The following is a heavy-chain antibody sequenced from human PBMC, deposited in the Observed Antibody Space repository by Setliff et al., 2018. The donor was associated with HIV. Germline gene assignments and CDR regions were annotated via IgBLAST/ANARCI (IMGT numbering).Heavy chain of an antibody. D-gene: IGHD6-13*01. CDR3: ARESSSSWFTALLDY. Sequence: PGGSLRLSCAASGFTFSSYVMHWVRQAPGKGLEYVSAISSNGGSTYYADSVKGRFTISRDNSKNTLYLQMNTLRAEDTAVYYCARESSSSWFTALLDYWGQGALVTVSS. CDR1: GFTFSSYV. V-gene: IGHV3-64*04. CDR2: ISSNGGST. J-gene: IGHJ4*02.